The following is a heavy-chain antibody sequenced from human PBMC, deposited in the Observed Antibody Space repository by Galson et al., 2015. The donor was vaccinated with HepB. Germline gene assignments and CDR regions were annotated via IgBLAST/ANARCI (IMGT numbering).Heavy chain of an antibody. J-gene: IGHJ4*02. CDR1: GYTFTSHG. V-gene: IGHV1-18*01. CDR2: ISAYNGNT. D-gene: IGHD6-6*01. CDR3: ARGRYSSSPPDY. Sequence: SVKVSCKASGYTFTSHGISWVRQAPGQGLEWMGWISAYNGNTNYEQKLQGRVTMTADTSASTAYMELRSLGSDDTAVYYCARGRYSSSPPDYWGQGTLVTVSS.